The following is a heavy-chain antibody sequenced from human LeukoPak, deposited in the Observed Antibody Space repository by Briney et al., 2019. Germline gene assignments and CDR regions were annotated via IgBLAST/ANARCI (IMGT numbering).Heavy chain of an antibody. CDR1: GGTFSSYA. V-gene: IGHV1-69*04. Sequence: VASVRVSCKASGGTFSSYAISWVRQAPGQGLEWMGRIIPILGIAIYAQKFQGRVTITADKSTSTAYMELSSLRSEDTAVYYCARQGYCSGGSCYGPAYGMDVWGQGTTVTVSS. CDR3: ARQGYCSGGSCYGPAYGMDV. CDR2: IIPILGIA. D-gene: IGHD2-15*01. J-gene: IGHJ6*02.